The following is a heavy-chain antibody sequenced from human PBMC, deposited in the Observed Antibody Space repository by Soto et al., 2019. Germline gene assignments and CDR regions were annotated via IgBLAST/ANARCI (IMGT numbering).Heavy chain of an antibody. CDR2: IYHSGST. Sequence: PSYTLSLTCAVAGCCISSGYYWGWIRQPPGKGLEWIGSIYHSGSTYYNPSLNSRVTISVDTSKNQFSLKLSSVTAADTAVYFRARGRTAIATSCLDSWGQGTLVTASS. CDR1: GCCISSGYY. D-gene: IGHD1-1*01. CDR3: ARGRTAIATSCLDS. V-gene: IGHV4-38-2*01. J-gene: IGHJ5*01.